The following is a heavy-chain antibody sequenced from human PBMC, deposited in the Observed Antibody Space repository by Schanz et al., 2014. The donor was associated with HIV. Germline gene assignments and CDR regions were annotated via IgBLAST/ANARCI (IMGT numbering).Heavy chain of an antibody. Sequence: EVQLVESGGGLVKPGGSLRLSCKVSGLTFSNHAMTWVRQAPGRGLEWLSAISISGTTTYYADSVRGRFTISRDNSKNTVYLHMSSLRVEDTAVYYCAQEEVPNDCWGQGTLVTVSS. CDR3: AQEEVPNDC. J-gene: IGHJ4*02. CDR2: ISISGTTT. V-gene: IGHV3-23*04. CDR1: GLTFSNHA.